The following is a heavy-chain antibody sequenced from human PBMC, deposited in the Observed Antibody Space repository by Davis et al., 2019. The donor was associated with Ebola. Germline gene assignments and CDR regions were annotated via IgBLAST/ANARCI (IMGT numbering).Heavy chain of an antibody. D-gene: IGHD5-18*01. V-gene: IGHV3-23*01. Sequence: PGGSLRLSCAASGFTFSTYAMSWVRQAPGKGLDWVSDISGSGDRTNYADSVKGRFTISRDNSKNTLYLQMNSLRAEDTAVYYCAKDGHKDTAMDDAFDIWGQGTMVTVAS. CDR3: AKDGHKDTAMDDAFDI. CDR1: GFTFSTYA. J-gene: IGHJ3*02. CDR2: ISGSGDRT.